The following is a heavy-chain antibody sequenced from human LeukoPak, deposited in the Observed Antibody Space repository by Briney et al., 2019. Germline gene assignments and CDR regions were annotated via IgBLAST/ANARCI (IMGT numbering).Heavy chain of an antibody. Sequence: SETLSLTCTVSGDSVSSDYLWGWVRQPPGKGLEWIGSMYHSGSTYYNPSLKRRVTISIDTSKNQSSLRLSSVTAADTAVYYCVRRKADSSGYYYVDFWGQGTLVTVSS. CDR1: GDSVSSDYL. D-gene: IGHD3-22*01. J-gene: IGHJ4*02. CDR3: VRRKADSSGYYYVDF. CDR2: MYHSGST. V-gene: IGHV4-38-2*02.